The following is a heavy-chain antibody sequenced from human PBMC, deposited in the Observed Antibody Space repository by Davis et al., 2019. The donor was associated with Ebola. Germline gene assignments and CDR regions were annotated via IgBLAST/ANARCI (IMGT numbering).Heavy chain of an antibody. J-gene: IGHJ1*01. D-gene: IGHD2-15*01. Sequence: GESLKISCAASGFTFSNYWMSWARQAPGKGLECVAHIKEDGSKEFYVDSVKGRFTISRDNAKSSLYLQMNSLRAEDTAVFYYVRGGSATAYWGQGTPVTVSS. CDR1: GFTFSNYW. CDR2: IKEDGSKE. CDR3: VRGGSATAY. V-gene: IGHV3-7*03.